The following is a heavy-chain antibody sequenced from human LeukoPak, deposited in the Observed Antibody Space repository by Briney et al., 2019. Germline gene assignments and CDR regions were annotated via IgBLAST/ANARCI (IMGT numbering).Heavy chain of an antibody. CDR3: ASEVDEAFYI. Sequence: GESLRRSCVASGFTLSSYSMSWDRQGPGKVLEWVSYISENSKDIFYVDSGRGRFTISRDNARNTLYLQMNSLRADDTAVYYCASEVDEAFYIWGQGTMVTVSS. V-gene: IGHV3-21*01. J-gene: IGHJ3*02. CDR2: ISENSKDI. CDR1: GFTLSSYS.